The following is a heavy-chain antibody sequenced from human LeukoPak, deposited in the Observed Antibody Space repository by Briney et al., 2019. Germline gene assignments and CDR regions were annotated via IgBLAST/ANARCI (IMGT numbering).Heavy chain of an antibody. V-gene: IGHV3-23*01. CDR3: AKDLPGFFDY. CDR1: GFNFNNFA. J-gene: IGHJ4*02. CDR2: ISSSGTTT. Sequence: PGGSLRLSCAASGFNFNNFAMSWVRQAPGKRLEWVSTISSSGTTTFYADSVKGRFTISRDSSKNTLYVQVNSLRAEDTAVYYCAKDLPGFFDYWGQGILVTVSS.